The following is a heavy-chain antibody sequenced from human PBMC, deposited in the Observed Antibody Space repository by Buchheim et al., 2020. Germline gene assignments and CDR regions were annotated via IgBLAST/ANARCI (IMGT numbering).Heavy chain of an antibody. J-gene: IGHJ6*02. CDR2: ISSSSSTI. D-gene: IGHD1-26*01. CDR1: GFTFSSYS. CDR3: ARDPAGATFVLYDYYYYGMDV. V-gene: IGHV3-48*02. Sequence: EVQLVESGGGLVQPGGSLRLSCAASGFTFSSYSMNWVRQAPGKGLEWVSYISSSSSTIYYADSVKGRFTISRDNAKNSLYLKMNSLRDEDTAVYYCARDPAGATFVLYDYYYYGMDVWGQGTT.